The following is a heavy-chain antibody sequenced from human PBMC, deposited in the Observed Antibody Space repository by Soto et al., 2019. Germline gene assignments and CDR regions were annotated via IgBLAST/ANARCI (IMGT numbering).Heavy chain of an antibody. D-gene: IGHD2-2*01. CDR2: IYPGDSDT. Sequence: PGESLKNSCKCSGYNFTSYWIGWVRQMTGKGLEWMGIIYPGDSDTRYSPSFQGQVTISADKSISTAYLQWSSLRASDTAKYYCPRLYDLDYSRSTSCYGSGWFDPWGQGTLVTAPS. J-gene: IGHJ5*02. CDR3: PRLYDLDYSRSTSCYGSGWFDP. CDR1: GYNFTSYW. V-gene: IGHV5-51*01.